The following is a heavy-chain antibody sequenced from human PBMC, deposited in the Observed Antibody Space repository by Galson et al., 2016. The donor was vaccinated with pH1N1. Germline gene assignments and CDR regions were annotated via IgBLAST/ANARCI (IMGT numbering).Heavy chain of an antibody. V-gene: IGHV3-23*01. D-gene: IGHD1-7*01. CDR2: ITSRGRT. J-gene: IGHJ6*02. Sequence: SLRLSCAASGFTFNNYAMSWVRQAPGKGLEWVSIITSRGRTYYADSVKGRFTISRDNSKNTLYLQMSSLRAEDTALYYRARTSEDFADVDLRVFYYYGMDVWGQGTTVTVSS. CDR3: ARTSEDFADVDLRVFYYYGMDV. CDR1: GFTFNNYA.